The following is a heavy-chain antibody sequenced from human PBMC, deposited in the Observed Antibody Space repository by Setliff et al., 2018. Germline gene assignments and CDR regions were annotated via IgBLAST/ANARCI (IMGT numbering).Heavy chain of an antibody. D-gene: IGHD6-6*01. CDR3: ARVAQYSSSSFYYYYYGMDV. J-gene: IGHJ6*02. CDR2: ISGYNGNT. Sequence: ASVKVSCKASGYTFTSYGISWVRQAPGQGLEWMGWISGYNGNTNYAQKIQGRVTMTTDTSTSTAYMEVRSLRSDDTAVYYCARVAQYSSSSFYYYYYGMDVWGQGTTVTVS. CDR1: GYTFTSYG. V-gene: IGHV1-18*01.